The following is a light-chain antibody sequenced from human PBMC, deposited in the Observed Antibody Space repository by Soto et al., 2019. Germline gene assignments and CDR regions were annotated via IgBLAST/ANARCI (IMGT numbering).Light chain of an antibody. J-gene: IGKJ4*01. V-gene: IGKV1-5*03. CDR1: QSINNW. CDR3: QQYDSYPFT. Sequence: DIQMTQSPSTLSASEGDRVTITCRASQSINNWLARYQQKPGKAPKLLISKASNLKSGVPSRFSGTGSGTEFTLTISSLQPDDFASYYCQQYDSYPFTFGGGTKVEI. CDR2: KAS.